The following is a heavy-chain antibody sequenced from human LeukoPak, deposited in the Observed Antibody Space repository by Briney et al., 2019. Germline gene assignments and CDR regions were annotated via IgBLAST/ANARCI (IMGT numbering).Heavy chain of an antibody. V-gene: IGHV1-2*02. Sequence: ASMKVSCKVSGYTLTGLSMHWVRQAPGKGLEWMGWINPNSGGTNYAQKFQGRVTMTRDTSISTAYMELSRLRSDDTAVYYCARVGETTSWFDPWGQGTLVTVSS. CDR2: INPNSGGT. CDR1: GYTLTGLS. CDR3: ARVGETTSWFDP. J-gene: IGHJ5*02. D-gene: IGHD1-7*01.